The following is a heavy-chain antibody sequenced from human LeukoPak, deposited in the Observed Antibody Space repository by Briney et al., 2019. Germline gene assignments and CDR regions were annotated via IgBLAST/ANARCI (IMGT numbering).Heavy chain of an antibody. D-gene: IGHD3-10*02. J-gene: IGHJ6*04. CDR2: IYSGGST. CDR3: AELGITMIGGV. CDR1: GFTVSSNY. V-gene: IGHV3-53*01. Sequence: GTSLRLSCAASGFTVSSNYMSWVRQAPGKGLEWVSVIYSGGSTYYADSVKGRFTVSRDNSKNSLYLQMNCLRAEDTAVYYCAELGITMIGGVWGKGTTVTISS.